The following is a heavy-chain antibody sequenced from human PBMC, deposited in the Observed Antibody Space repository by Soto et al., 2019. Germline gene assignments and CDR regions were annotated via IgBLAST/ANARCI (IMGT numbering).Heavy chain of an antibody. V-gene: IGHV1-69*12. Sequence: QVQLVQSGAEVKKPGSSVKVSCKASGGTFSSYAISWVRQAPGQGLEWMGGIIPIFGTADYAQKFQGRVTITADESTSTAHMELSSLRSEDKAVYYCASIRANTYYYGMDVWGQGTTVTVSS. CDR3: ASIRANTYYYGMDV. D-gene: IGHD3-10*01. CDR1: GGTFSSYA. CDR2: IIPIFGTA. J-gene: IGHJ6*02.